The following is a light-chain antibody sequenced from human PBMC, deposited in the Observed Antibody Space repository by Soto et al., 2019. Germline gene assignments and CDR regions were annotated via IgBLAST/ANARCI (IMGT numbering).Light chain of an antibody. V-gene: IGKV3-11*01. J-gene: IGKJ2*01. CDR2: DAS. CDR3: QQRSNWI. CDR1: QSVSSY. Sequence: EIVLTQSPATLSLSPGERATLSCRASQSVSSYLAWYQQKPGQAPRLLIYDASNRATGIPARFSGSGSGTAFTLTSSSLEPEDFAVYYCQQRSNWIFGQGTKLEIK.